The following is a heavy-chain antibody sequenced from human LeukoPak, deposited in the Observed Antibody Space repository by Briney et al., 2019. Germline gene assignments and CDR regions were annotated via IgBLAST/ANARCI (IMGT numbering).Heavy chain of an antibody. CDR3: ARDPYSGNYGDYYYYYMDV. CDR1: GFTFSSYW. J-gene: IGHJ6*03. D-gene: IGHD1-26*01. V-gene: IGHV3-7*01. Sequence: GGSLRLSCSASGFTFSSYWMSWVRQTTGKGLECVAKIREDGNEKFYVDSVKGRFTISRDNAKNSVYLQMNSLRVEDTAVYYCARDPYSGNYGDYYYYYMDVWGKGTTVTISS. CDR2: IREDGNEK.